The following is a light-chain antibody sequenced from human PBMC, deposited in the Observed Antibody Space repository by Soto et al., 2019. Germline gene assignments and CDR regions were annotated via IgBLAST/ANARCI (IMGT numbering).Light chain of an antibody. CDR3: QHYRTS. CDR2: GAS. Sequence: EIVLTQSPGTLSLSPGERATLYCRASQSVSSSYLAWYQQKPGQAPRQLIYGASSRATGIPDRFSGSGSGTEFTITITRLEPEDFAVYYCQHYRTSFGGGTRVEIK. CDR1: QSVSSSY. J-gene: IGKJ4*01. V-gene: IGKV3-20*01.